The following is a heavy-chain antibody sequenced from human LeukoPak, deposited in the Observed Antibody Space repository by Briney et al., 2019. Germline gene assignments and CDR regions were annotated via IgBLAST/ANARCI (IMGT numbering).Heavy chain of an antibody. CDR3: ARQIVGATNWFDP. V-gene: IGHV1-18*01. CDR2: ISANNGNT. CDR1: GYTFTSYA. J-gene: IGHJ5*02. Sequence: ASVKVSCKASGYTFTSYAMIWVRQAPGQGLEWMGWISANNGNTNHAQKLQGRVTMTTDTSTSTAYMELRTLTSDDTAVYYCARQIVGATNWFDPWGQGTLVTVSS. D-gene: IGHD1-26*01.